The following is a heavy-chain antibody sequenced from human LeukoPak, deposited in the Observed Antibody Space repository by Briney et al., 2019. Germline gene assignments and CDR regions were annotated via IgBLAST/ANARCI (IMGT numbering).Heavy chain of an antibody. J-gene: IGHJ4*02. D-gene: IGHD2-2*01. V-gene: IGHV1-18*01. CDR2: ISTYDGNT. Sequence: ASVKVSCKASGYTFTTYGINWVRQAPGQGLEWMGWISTYDGNTDYSERLQGRVTLTTDTSTSTAYMELSRLRSDDTAVYYCARAPGYQLPGDYWGQGTLVTVSS. CDR1: GYTFTTYG. CDR3: ARAPGYQLPGDY.